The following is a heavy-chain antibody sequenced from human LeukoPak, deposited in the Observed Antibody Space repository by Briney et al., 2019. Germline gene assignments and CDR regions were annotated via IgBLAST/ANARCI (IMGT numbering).Heavy chain of an antibody. CDR2: ISAYNGNT. CDR1: GYTFTNYG. CDR3: ARANGDYQYYFDY. V-gene: IGHV1-18*01. Sequence: ASVKVSCKASGYTFTNYGVSWVRQAPEQGLEWMGWISAYNGNTKYAQKLQGRVTMTIDTSTSTAYMELRSLRSDDTAVYYCARANGDYQYYFDYWGQGTLVTVSS. J-gene: IGHJ4*02. D-gene: IGHD4-17*01.